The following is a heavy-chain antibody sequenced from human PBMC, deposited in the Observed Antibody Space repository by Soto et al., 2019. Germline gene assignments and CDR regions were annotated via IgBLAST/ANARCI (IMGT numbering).Heavy chain of an antibody. V-gene: IGHV4-61*01. CDR2: VASSGNT. Sequence: QVQLQESGPGLVKPSETLSLTCTVSGGSVSSGSYFWSWVRQPPGKGLELIGYVASSGNTNYNPSLKSRVTISLDTSKNQFSLNLRSVTAADTAVYYCARAQPFDSWGQGILVTVSS. CDR3: ARAQPFDS. J-gene: IGHJ4*02. D-gene: IGHD2-2*01. CDR1: GGSVSSGSYF.